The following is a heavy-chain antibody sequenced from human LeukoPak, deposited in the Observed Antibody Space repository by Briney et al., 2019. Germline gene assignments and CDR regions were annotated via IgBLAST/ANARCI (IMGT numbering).Heavy chain of an antibody. D-gene: IGHD3-10*01. CDR2: IYYSGST. V-gene: IGHV4-30-4*01. CDR1: GGSISSGDYY. J-gene: IGHJ3*02. CDR3: ARARFGEDSGVDAFDI. Sequence: SETLSLTCTVSGGSISSGDYYWGWIRQPPGKGLEWIGYIYYSGSTYYNPSLKRRVTISVDTSKNQFSLKLSSVTAAETAVYYCARARFGEDSGVDAFDIWGQGTMVTVSS.